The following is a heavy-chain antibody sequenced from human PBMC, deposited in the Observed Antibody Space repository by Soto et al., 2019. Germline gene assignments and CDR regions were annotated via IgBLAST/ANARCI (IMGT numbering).Heavy chain of an antibody. CDR1: GFTFSSYA. J-gene: IGHJ3*02. CDR2: ISGSGGST. CDR3: AKNLHDFWSGYYTRVDAFDI. V-gene: IGHV3-23*01. D-gene: IGHD3-3*01. Sequence: GGSLRLSCAASGFTFSSYAMSWVRQAPGKGLEWVSAISGSGGSTYYADSVKGRFTISRDNSKNTLYLQMNSLRAEDTAVYYCAKNLHDFWSGYYTRVDAFDIWGQGTMVTVSS.